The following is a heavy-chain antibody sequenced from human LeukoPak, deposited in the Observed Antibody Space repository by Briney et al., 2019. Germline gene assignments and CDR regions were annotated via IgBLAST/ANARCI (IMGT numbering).Heavy chain of an antibody. CDR3: ARPYYYDSRIDP. J-gene: IGHJ5*02. CDR2: MYYSGST. D-gene: IGHD3-22*01. Sequence: SETLCLTCTVSGVSISSGDYYWSWIRQPPGKGLEWIGYMYYSGSTYYNPSLKSRVTISADTSKNQFSLKLSSVTAADTAVYYCARPYYYDSRIDPWGQGTLVTVSS. CDR1: GVSISSGDYY. V-gene: IGHV4-30-4*01.